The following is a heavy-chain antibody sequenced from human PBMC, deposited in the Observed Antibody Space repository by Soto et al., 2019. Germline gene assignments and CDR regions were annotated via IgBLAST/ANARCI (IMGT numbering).Heavy chain of an antibody. D-gene: IGHD3-3*01. J-gene: IGHJ5*02. V-gene: IGHV3-15*01. Sequence: GGSLRLSCAASGFTFSNAWMSWVRQAPGKGLEWVGRIKSKTDGGTTDYAAPVKGRFTISRDDSKNTLYLQMNSLKTEDTAVYYFPTDPDYDLPLTWFAPWGKGPLVTVSA. CDR2: IKSKTDGGTT. CDR1: GFTFSNAW. CDR3: PTDPDYDLPLTWFAP.